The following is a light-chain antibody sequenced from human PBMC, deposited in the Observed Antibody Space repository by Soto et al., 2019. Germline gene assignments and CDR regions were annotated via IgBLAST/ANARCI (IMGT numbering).Light chain of an antibody. Sequence: EVVMTQSPATLSVSPGERASLSCRASQSVNANYLAWYQQKPGQAPRLLIYGASSRATGIPDRFSGSGSGTDFTLTISRLEPEDFAVYYCQQYGSSPPTFGQGTRREIK. V-gene: IGKV3-20*01. CDR2: GAS. J-gene: IGKJ5*01. CDR1: QSVNANY. CDR3: QQYGSSPPT.